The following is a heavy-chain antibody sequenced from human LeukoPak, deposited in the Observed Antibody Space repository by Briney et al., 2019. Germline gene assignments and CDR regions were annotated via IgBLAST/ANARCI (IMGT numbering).Heavy chain of an antibody. CDR1: GGSFSGYY. V-gene: IGHV4-34*01. Sequence: SETLSLTCAVYGGSFSGYYWSWIRQPPGKGLEWIGEINHSGSTYYNPSLKSRVTISVDTSKNQFSLKLSSVTAADTAVYYCARRCYDFWSGGWFDPWDQGTLVTVSS. J-gene: IGHJ5*02. CDR2: INHSGST. CDR3: ARRCYDFWSGGWFDP. D-gene: IGHD3-3*01.